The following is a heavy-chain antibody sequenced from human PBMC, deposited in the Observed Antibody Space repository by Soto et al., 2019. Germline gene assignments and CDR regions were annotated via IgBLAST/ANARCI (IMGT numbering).Heavy chain of an antibody. J-gene: IGHJ4*02. V-gene: IGHV1-18*01. D-gene: IGHD2-2*02. CDR1: GYTFTLFG. CDR3: ARGGQYRYFDY. Sequence: QVQLVQSGAEVKKPGASVKVSGTTSGYTFTLFGITWVRQAPGQGLEWMGWISPYNGNTKYAEKLEGRVTLTTDTSTDTAYMELTSLTSDDTAEYYCARGGQYRYFDYWGQGTLVTVSS. CDR2: ISPYNGNT.